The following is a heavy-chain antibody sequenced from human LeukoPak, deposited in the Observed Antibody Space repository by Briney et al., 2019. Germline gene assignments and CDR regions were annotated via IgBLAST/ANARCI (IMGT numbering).Heavy chain of an antibody. D-gene: IGHD3-10*01. V-gene: IGHV3-30*02. Sequence: PGGSLRLSCAASGFIFSSYGMHWVRQAPGKGLEWVAFILYDGNDKYYADSVKGRFTISRDTSKNTLFLQMNSLRPEDTAVYYCAKDRLLYGSGRYYVDHLGQGTLGTVSS. J-gene: IGHJ4*02. CDR1: GFIFSSYG. CDR3: AKDRLLYGSGRYYVDH. CDR2: ILYDGNDK.